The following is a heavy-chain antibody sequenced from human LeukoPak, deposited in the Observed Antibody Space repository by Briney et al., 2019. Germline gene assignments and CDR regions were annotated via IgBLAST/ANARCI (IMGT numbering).Heavy chain of an antibody. D-gene: IGHD3-10*01. CDR1: GFTFSSSS. CDR2: ISSSSSYI. Sequence: GGSLRLSCAASGFTFSSSSMSWVRQAPGKGLEWVSSISSSSSYIYYADSVKSRFTISRDNAKNSLYLQMNSLRAEDTAVYYCARHLTGHVDYWGQGTLVTVSS. J-gene: IGHJ4*02. V-gene: IGHV3-21*01. CDR3: ARHLTGHVDY.